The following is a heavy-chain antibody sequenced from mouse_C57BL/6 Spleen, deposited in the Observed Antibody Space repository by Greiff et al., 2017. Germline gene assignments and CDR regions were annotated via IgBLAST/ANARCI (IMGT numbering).Heavy chain of an antibody. CDR1: GYTFTSYC. D-gene: IGHD2-2*01. Sequence: VQLQPSGAELVKPGASVKLSCKASGYTFTSYCMHWVKQRPGQGLEWIGMIHPNSGSTNYTEKFKSKATLTVDKSSSTAYMQLSSLTSEDTAVYYCAREGVWLRRGNGSGYWGQGTSVTVSA. CDR3: AREGVWLRRGNGSGY. CDR2: IHPNSGST. J-gene: IGHJ4*01. V-gene: IGHV1-64*01.